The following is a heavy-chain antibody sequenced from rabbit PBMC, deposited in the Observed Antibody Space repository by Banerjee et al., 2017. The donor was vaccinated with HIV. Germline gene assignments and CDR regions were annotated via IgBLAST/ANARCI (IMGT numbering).Heavy chain of an antibody. J-gene: IGHJ4*01. D-gene: IGHD6-1*01. Sequence: QEQLVESGGGLVQPEGSLTLTCKASGFDFSSSYWIWWVRQAPGKGLEWIACINSNTGNTVYASWAKGPFTISKTSSTTVTLQMTSLTAADTATYFCARNIAGYAGYGYGGFNLWGPGTLVTVS. CDR3: ARNIAGYAGYGYGGFNL. V-gene: IGHV1S45*01. CDR2: INSNTGNT. CDR1: GFDFSSSYW.